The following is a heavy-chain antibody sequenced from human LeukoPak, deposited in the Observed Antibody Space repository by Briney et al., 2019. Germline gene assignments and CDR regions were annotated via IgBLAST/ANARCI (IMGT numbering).Heavy chain of an antibody. V-gene: IGHV4-39*07. J-gene: IGHJ5*02. D-gene: IGHD2-2*01. CDR2: IYYSGST. CDR3: ARAKPSLYCSSTSCYRYIFDP. Sequence: TSETLSLTCTVSGGSISSSSYYWGWIRQPPGKGLEWIGSIYYSGSTYYNPSLKSRVTISVDTSKNQFSLKLSSVTAADTAVYYCARAKPSLYCSSTSCYRYIFDPWGQGTLVTVSS. CDR1: GGSISSSSYY.